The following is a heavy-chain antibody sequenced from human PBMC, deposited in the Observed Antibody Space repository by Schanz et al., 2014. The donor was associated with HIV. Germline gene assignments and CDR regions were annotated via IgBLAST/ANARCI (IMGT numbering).Heavy chain of an antibody. V-gene: IGHV1-69*05. D-gene: IGHD5-12*01. J-gene: IGHJ4*02. CDR3: ARGAAEMATMTPWRY. Sequence: QVQLVQSGAEVKKPGSSVKVSCKASGGTFSSYAISWVRQAPGQGLEWMGGIIPIFGTANYAQKFQGRVTMTTDTSTSTAYMELRSLRSDDTAVYYCARGAAEMATMTPWRYWGQGTLVTVSS. CDR1: GGTFSSYA. CDR2: IIPIFGTA.